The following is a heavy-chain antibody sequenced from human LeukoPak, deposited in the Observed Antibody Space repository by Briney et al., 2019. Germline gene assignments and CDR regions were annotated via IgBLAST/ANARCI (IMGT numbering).Heavy chain of an antibody. V-gene: IGHV4-34*01. J-gene: IGHJ4*02. CDR1: GGSFSGYY. CDR3: ARHDKWLFRIWY. Sequence: SETLSLTCAVYGGSFSGYYWSWIRQPPGKGLEWIGSIYYSGSTYYNPSLKSRVTISVDTSKNQFSLKLSSVTAADTAVYYCARHDKWLFRIWYWGQGTLVTVSS. D-gene: IGHD3-22*01. CDR2: IYYSGST.